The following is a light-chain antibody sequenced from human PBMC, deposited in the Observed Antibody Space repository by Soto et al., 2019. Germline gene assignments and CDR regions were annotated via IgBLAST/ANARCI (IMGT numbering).Light chain of an antibody. V-gene: IGKV1-39*01. CDR1: QNVAHF. Sequence: EIQMTQSPSSLSASVGDRVTITCRGSQNVAHFLNWYQQKPGKAXKLLIYATSSLHSGVPSRFSGSGFGTNFTLTISSLQTEDFANYYCQQNYSPPPITFGQGTRLEIK. CDR3: QQNYSPPPIT. CDR2: ATS. J-gene: IGKJ5*01.